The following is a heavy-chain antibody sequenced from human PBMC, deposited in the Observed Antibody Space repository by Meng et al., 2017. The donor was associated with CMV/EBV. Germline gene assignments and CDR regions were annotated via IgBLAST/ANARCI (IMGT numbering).Heavy chain of an antibody. J-gene: IGHJ4*02. CDR2: INWNGGST. CDR1: GFTFGGYG. V-gene: IGHV3-20*04. D-gene: IGHD3-10*01. Sequence: GGSLRLSCAASGFTFGGYGMSWVRQAPGKGLEWVSGINWNGGSTGYADSVKGRFTISRDNAKNSLYLQMNSLRAEDTALYYCARGMVRGGHTTSFDYWGQGTLVTVSS. CDR3: ARGMVRGGHTTSFDY.